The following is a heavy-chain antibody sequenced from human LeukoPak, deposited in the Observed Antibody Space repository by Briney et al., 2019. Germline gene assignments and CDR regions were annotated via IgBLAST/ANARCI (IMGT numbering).Heavy chain of an antibody. V-gene: IGHV1-2*02. CDR2: INPNSGGT. CDR1: GYTFTGYY. D-gene: IGHD3-22*01. J-gene: IGHJ4*02. Sequence: ASVKVSCKASGYTFTGYYMHWVRQAPGQGLEWMGWINPNSGGTNYAQKFQGRATMTRDTSISTAYMELSRLRSDDTAVYYCARVQTSTSYYYDSRGAADYWGQGTLVTVSS. CDR3: ARVQTSTSYYYDSRGAADY.